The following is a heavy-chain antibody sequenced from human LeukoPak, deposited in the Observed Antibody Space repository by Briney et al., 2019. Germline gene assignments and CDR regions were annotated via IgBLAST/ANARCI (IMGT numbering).Heavy chain of an antibody. J-gene: IGHJ3*02. V-gene: IGHV3-23*01. Sequence: SGGSLRLSCAASGFTFSSYAMSWVRQAPGKGLEWVSAISGSGGSTYYADSVKGRFTISRDNSKNTLYLQMNSLRAEDTAVYYCASRVVVEPHAFDIWGQGTMVTVSS. CDR1: GFTFSSYA. CDR2: ISGSGGST. D-gene: IGHD3-22*01. CDR3: ASRVVVEPHAFDI.